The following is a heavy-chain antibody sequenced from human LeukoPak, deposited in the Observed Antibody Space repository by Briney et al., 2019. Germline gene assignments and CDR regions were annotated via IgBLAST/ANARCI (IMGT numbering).Heavy chain of an antibody. CDR3: ARGLQENLAWLQAFSAFDI. CDR1: GYTFTSYG. D-gene: IGHD5-12*01. J-gene: IGHJ3*02. Sequence: AAVKVSCKASGYTFTSYGISWVGQGPGQGQERRGWISAYNGNTNYAQKIQGRGTMTTERYTSTNNMDLRSLREGDTAVYYCARGLQENLAWLQAFSAFDIWGQGTMVTVSS. V-gene: IGHV1-18*01. CDR2: ISAYNGNT.